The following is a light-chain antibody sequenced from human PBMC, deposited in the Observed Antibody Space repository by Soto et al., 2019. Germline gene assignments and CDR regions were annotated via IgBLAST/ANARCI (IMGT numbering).Light chain of an antibody. CDR3: SSYAGTYIHVV. CDR2: DVN. V-gene: IGLV2-11*01. Sequence: QSALTQPRSVSGSPGQSVTISCTGTSSDVGGYNYVSWYQHHPGRAPKLMIHDVNERPSGVPDRFSGSKSGNTASLTISGLQAEDEAAYYCSSYAGTYIHVVFGTGTKLTVL. CDR1: SSDVGGYNY. J-gene: IGLJ1*01.